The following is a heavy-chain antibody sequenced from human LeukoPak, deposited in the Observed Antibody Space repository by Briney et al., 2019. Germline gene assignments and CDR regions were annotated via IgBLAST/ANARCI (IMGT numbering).Heavy chain of an antibody. CDR1: GFTFSGSA. D-gene: IGHD3-10*01. J-gene: IGHJ5*02. V-gene: IGHV3-30-3*01. CDR3: ARDPFVLWFGELST. Sequence: GGSLRLSCAASGFTFSGSAMSWVRQAQGKGLEWVAVISYDGSNKYYADSVKGRFTISRDNSKNTLYLQMNSLRAEDTAVYYCARDPFVLWFGELSTWGQGTLVTVSS. CDR2: ISYDGSNK.